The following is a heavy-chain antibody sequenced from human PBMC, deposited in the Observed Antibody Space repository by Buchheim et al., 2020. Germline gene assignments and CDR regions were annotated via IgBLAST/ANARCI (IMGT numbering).Heavy chain of an antibody. J-gene: IGHJ6*02. CDR2: ISSSGSTI. D-gene: IGHD3-3*01. CDR1: GFTFSSYE. V-gene: IGHV3-48*03. CDR3: ARIHYYDFWSGYSRGLGMDV. Sequence: VQLVESGGGLVQPGGSLRLSCAASGFTFSSYEMNWVRQAPGKGLEWVSYISSSGSTIYYADSVKGRFTISRDNAKNSLYLQMNSLRAEDTAVYYCARIHYYDFWSGYSRGLGMDVWGQGTT.